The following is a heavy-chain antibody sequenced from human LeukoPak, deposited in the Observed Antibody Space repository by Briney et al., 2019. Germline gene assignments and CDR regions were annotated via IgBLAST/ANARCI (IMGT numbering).Heavy chain of an antibody. J-gene: IGHJ4*02. CDR3: ARGFVQTGYSSSSYVH. V-gene: IGHV3-9*01. CDR1: GFTFDDYA. D-gene: IGHD6-13*01. CDR2: ISWNSGSI. Sequence: GGSLRLSCAASGFTFDDYAMHWVRQAPGKGLEWVSGISWNSGSIGYADSVKGRFTISRDIFRNTLYLQLNSLRVEDTALYYCARGFVQTGYSSSSYVHWGQGTLVTVSS.